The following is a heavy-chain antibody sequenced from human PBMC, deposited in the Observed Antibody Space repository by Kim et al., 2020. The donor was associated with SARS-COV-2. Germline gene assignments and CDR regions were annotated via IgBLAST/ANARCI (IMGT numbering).Heavy chain of an antibody. J-gene: IGHJ4*02. CDR2: IYYSGST. V-gene: IGHV4-39*01. CDR1: GGSISSSSYY. CDR3: ARQSSGIDY. D-gene: IGHD1-26*01. Sequence: SETLSLTCTVSGGSISSSSYYWGWIRQPPGKGLEWIGSIYYSGSTYYNPSLKSRVTISVDTSKNQFSLKLSSVTAADTAVYYCARQSSGIDYWGQGTLVTVSS.